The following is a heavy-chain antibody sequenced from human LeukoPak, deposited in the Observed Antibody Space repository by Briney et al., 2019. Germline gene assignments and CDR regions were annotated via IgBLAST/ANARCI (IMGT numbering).Heavy chain of an antibody. J-gene: IGHJ4*02. V-gene: IGHV3-23*01. CDR1: GFSFSSYA. Sequence: GGSLRLSCTASGFSFSSYALSWVRQAPGKGLEWVSGITSSASSTYYADSVEGRFTVSRDNSKNTLYLQMNSLRAEDTAVYYCVRDDDRPDNGLDYWGQGTLVTVSS. CDR2: ITSSASST. CDR3: VRDDDRPDNGLDY. D-gene: IGHD3-22*01.